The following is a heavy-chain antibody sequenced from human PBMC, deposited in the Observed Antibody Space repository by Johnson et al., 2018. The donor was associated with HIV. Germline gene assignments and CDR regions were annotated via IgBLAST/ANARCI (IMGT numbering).Heavy chain of an antibody. D-gene: IGHD6-13*01. J-gene: IGHJ3*02. CDR2: ISYDGSNK. CDR3: AKGRAQHLDGGAFDI. CDR1: GFTFSSYG. V-gene: IGHV3-30*18. Sequence: QVQLVESGGGVVQPGRSLRLSCAASGFTFSSYGMHWVRQAPGKGLEWVTVISYDGSNKYYADSVKGRFTISRDNSKNTLFLQMNSLGPEDTAVYYCAKGRAQHLDGGAFDIWCQGTMVTVSS.